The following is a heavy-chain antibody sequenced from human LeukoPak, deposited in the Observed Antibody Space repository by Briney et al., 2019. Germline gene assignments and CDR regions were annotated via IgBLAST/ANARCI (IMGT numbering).Heavy chain of an antibody. Sequence: GGSLRLSCAASGFTFSNAWMSWVRQAPGKGLEWVGRIKSKTDGGTTDYAAPVKGRFTISRDDSKNTLYLQMNSLRAEDTAVYYCAKDLPSTYYDILTGPGDRDYWGQGTLVTVSS. CDR3: AKDLPSTYYDILTGPGDRDY. CDR1: GFTFSNAW. CDR2: IKSKTDGGTT. J-gene: IGHJ4*02. V-gene: IGHV3-15*01. D-gene: IGHD3-9*01.